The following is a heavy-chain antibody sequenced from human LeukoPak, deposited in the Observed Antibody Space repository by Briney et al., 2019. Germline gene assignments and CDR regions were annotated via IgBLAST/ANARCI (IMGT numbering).Heavy chain of an antibody. J-gene: IGHJ5*02. CDR1: GFTFSSYS. V-gene: IGHV3-48*01. D-gene: IGHD3-3*01. Sequence: GGSLRLSCAASGFTFSSYSMNWVRQAPGKGLEWVSYISSSSSTIYYADSVKGRFTISRDNAKNSLYLQMNGLRAEDTAVYCCARRSRIDDFWSGYYTPWGQGTLVTVSS. CDR2: ISSSSSTI. CDR3: ARRSRIDDFWSGYYTP.